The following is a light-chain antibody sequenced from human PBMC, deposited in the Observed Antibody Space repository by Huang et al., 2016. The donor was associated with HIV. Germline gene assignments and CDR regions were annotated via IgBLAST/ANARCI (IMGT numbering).Light chain of an antibody. V-gene: IGKV3-11*01. CDR1: QSIGSS. CDR3: QQRSNWPPLT. CDR2: DGS. J-gene: IGKJ4*01. Sequence: EIVLTQSPATLSLSPGDKATLSCRASQSIGSSLAWYQQKLGQAPRLLIYDGSNRAAGNPARFSGSGSGTDFTLTISSLEPEDFAVYYCQQRSNWPPLTFGGGTKVEIK.